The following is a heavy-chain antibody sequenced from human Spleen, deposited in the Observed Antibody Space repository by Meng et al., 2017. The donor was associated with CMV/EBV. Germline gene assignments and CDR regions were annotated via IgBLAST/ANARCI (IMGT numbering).Heavy chain of an antibody. CDR1: GYTFTSNY. J-gene: IGHJ4*02. CDR3: ARELYASGVGGLFDY. CDR2: IQSSGGST. V-gene: IGHV1-46*01. D-gene: IGHD3-10*01. Sequence: SGYTFTSNYMHWVRQAPGQGLEWMGIIQSSGGSTSYAQKFQGRVTMTRDTSTSTVYMELSSLRSEDTAVYFCARELYASGVGGLFDYWGQGTLVTVSS.